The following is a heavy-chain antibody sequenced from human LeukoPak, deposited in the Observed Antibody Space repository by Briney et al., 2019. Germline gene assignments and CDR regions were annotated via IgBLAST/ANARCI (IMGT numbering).Heavy chain of an antibody. CDR3: AKTARYSASWYDV. CDR1: AFTFSNYE. J-gene: IGHJ6*02. Sequence: HPGGSLILSCAASAFTFSNYEMNWVRQAPGKGLEWVSGISGNGGSTYYADSVKGRFTISRDNSENTMYLQMNSLRAEDTAVFYCAKTARYSASWYDVWGQGTTVTVSS. V-gene: IGHV3-23*01. D-gene: IGHD6-13*01. CDR2: ISGNGGST.